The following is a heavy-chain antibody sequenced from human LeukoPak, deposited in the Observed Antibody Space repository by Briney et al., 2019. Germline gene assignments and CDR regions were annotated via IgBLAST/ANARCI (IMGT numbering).Heavy chain of an antibody. Sequence: GGSLRLSCAASGFTSSSYWMSWVRQAPGKGLEWVANIKQDGSEKYYVDSVKGRFTISRDNAKNSLYLQMNGLRAEDTAVYYCAREGFGVVRYYYYYMDVWGKGTTVTVSS. CDR1: GFTSSSYW. D-gene: IGHD3-3*01. CDR3: AREGFGVVRYYYYYMDV. V-gene: IGHV3-7*01. J-gene: IGHJ6*03. CDR2: IKQDGSEK.